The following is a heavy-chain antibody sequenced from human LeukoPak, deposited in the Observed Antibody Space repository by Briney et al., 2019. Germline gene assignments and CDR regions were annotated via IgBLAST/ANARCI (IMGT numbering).Heavy chain of an antibody. CDR1: GFTFSSYA. V-gene: IGHV3-30*04. CDR3: ARDYDILLYYFDY. CDR2: ISYDGSNK. J-gene: IGHJ4*02. D-gene: IGHD3-9*01. Sequence: GGSLRLSCAASGFTFSSYAMHWVRQAPGKGLEWVAVISYDGSNKYYADSVKGRFTISRDNSKNTLYLQMNSLRAEDTAVYYCARDYDILLYYFDYWGQGTLVTVSS.